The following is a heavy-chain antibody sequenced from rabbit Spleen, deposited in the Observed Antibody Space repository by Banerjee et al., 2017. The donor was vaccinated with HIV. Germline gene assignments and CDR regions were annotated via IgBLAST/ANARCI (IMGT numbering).Heavy chain of an antibody. D-gene: IGHD1-1*01. V-gene: IGHV1S40*01. CDR2: IHTGSSGRT. CDR1: GVSFSSNYY. J-gene: IGHJ6*01. CDR3: ARDTSSSFSSYGMDL. Sequence: QSLEESGGDLVKPGASLTLTCTASGVSFSSNYYMCWVRQAPGKGLEWIACIHTGSSGRTYYASWAKGRFTISKTSSTTVTLQMTSLTAADTATYFCARDTSSSFSSYGMDLWGPGTLVTVS.